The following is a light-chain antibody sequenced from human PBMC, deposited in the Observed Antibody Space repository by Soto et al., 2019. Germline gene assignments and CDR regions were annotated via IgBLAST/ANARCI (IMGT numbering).Light chain of an antibody. J-gene: IGLJ3*02. CDR3: SSYTSSSTWV. CDR2: DVS. CDR1: SSDVGGYKY. Sequence: QSALTQPASVSGSPGQSITISCTGTSSDVGGYKYVSWYQQHTGKAPKLMIYDVSNRPSGVSNRFSGSKSGNTASLIISGLQAEDEADYYCSSYTSSSTWVIGGGTKLTVL. V-gene: IGLV2-14*03.